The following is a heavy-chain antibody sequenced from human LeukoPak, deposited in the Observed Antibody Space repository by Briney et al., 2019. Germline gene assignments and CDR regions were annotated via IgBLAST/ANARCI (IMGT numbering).Heavy chain of an antibody. V-gene: IGHV4-34*01. CDR3: ARGGIVGAHFDY. J-gene: IGHJ4*02. D-gene: IGHD1-26*01. Sequence: SETLSLTCAVYGGSFSGYYWSWIRQPPGKGLEWIGEINHSGSTNYNPSLKSRVTLSVDTSKNQFSLKLSSVTAADTAVYYCARGGIVGAHFDYWGQGTLVTVSS. CDR1: GGSFSGYY. CDR2: INHSGST.